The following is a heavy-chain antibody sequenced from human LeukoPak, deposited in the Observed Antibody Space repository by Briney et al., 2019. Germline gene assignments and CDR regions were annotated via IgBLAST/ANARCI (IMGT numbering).Heavy chain of an antibody. CDR2: VSVGGST. J-gene: IGHJ4*02. D-gene: IGHD6-19*01. CDR1: SDFLSTSHW. V-gene: IGHV4-4*02. Sequence: SETLSLTCAVSSDFLSTSHWWNWVRQSPGEGLEWIGEVSVGGSTNYNPSLKSRVTMSLDKSKNQFSLNLNSVTAADTAVYYCARVIPHGWRQSDHWGQGILVIVSS. CDR3: ARVIPHGWRQSDH.